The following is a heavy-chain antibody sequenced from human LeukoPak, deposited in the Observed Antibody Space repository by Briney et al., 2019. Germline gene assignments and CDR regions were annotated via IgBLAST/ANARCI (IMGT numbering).Heavy chain of an antibody. V-gene: IGHV4-34*01. CDR2: INHSGST. CDR3: ARLRAEWLLRARGWFDP. D-gene: IGHD3-3*01. CDR1: GGSFSGYY. J-gene: IGHJ5*02. Sequence: SETLSLTCAVYGGSFSGYYWSWIRQPPGKGLEWIGEINHSGSTNYNPSLKSRVTISVDTSKNQFSLKLSSVTAADTAVYYCARLRAEWLLRARGWFDPWGQGTLVTVSS.